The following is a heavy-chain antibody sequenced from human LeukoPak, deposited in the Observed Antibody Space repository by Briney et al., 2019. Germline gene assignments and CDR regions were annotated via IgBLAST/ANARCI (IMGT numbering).Heavy chain of an antibody. V-gene: IGHV3-21*01. D-gene: IGHD5-18*01. J-gene: IGHJ4*02. CDR1: GFTFSSYS. CDR2: ISSSSSYI. CDR3: AKRMIQLYPDY. Sequence: GGSLRLSCAASGFTFSSYSMNWVRQAPGKGLEWVPSISSSSSYIYYADSVKGRFTIPRDNAKNSLYLQMNSLRAEDTAVYYCAKRMIQLYPDYWGQGTLVTVSS.